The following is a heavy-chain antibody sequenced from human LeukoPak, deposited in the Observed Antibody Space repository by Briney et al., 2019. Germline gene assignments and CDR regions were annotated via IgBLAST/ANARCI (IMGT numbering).Heavy chain of an antibody. Sequence: PGGSLRLSCVASGFIVSSYYMHWVRQAPGKGLEWVSVIYSGGSTNYADSVKGRVANSRDNSKNTVFIQMSRVRAEETAVYYCARSYSNQLFGMDGWGQGTTVTVTS. J-gene: IGHJ6*02. CDR3: ARSYSNQLFGMDG. V-gene: IGHV3-66*01. CDR2: IYSGGST. CDR1: GFIVSSYY. D-gene: IGHD4-11*01.